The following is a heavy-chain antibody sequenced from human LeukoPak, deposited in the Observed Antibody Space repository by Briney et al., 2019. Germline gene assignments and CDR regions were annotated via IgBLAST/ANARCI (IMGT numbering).Heavy chain of an antibody. J-gene: IGHJ4*02. CDR1: GYTFTSYG. Sequence: GASVNVSCKASGYTFTSYGISGVRQAPGQGREWMGWISAYNGNTNYAQKLQGRVTMTPYTPTSTAYMELRDLRSDDTAVYYCARDPSNTSGRNVYFDFWGQGTVVTVSS. V-gene: IGHV1-18*04. D-gene: IGHD6-19*01. CDR3: ARDPSNTSGRNVYFDF. CDR2: ISAYNGNT.